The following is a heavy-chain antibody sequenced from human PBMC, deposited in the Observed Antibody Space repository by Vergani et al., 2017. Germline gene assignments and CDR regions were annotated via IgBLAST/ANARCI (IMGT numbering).Heavy chain of an antibody. CDR2: ICTSGST. V-gene: IGHV4-4*07. CDR3: ARGYCSGGSCYFDY. J-gene: IGHJ4*02. D-gene: IGHD2-15*01. CDR1: GGYISSYY. Sequence: QVQLQESGPGLVKPSETLSLTCTVSGGYISSYYWSWIRQPAGKGLEWIGRICTSGSTNYNPSLKSRVTMSVETSKNQFSLKLSSVTAADTAVYYCARGYCSGGSCYFDYRGQGTLVTVSS.